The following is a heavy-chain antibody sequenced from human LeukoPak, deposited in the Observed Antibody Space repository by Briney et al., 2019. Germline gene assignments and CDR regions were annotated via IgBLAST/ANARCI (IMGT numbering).Heavy chain of an antibody. CDR1: GYTFASYN. Sequence: ASVKVSCKASGYTFASYNMHWVRQAPGQGLEWMGVINPSGGSTSYTQKFQGRVTMTRDTSTSTVYMELSSLRSEDTAVYYCARFGELKFDYWGQGTLVTVSS. D-gene: IGHD3-10*01. V-gene: IGHV1-46*01. J-gene: IGHJ4*02. CDR2: INPSGGST. CDR3: ARFGELKFDY.